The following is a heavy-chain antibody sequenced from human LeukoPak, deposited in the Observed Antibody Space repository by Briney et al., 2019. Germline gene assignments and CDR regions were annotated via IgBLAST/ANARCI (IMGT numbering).Heavy chain of an antibody. CDR1: GFIVSSNY. D-gene: IGHD6-13*01. CDR2: IYSGEST. J-gene: IGHJ6*02. CDR3: ARSHSSSWYSMDV. Sequence: GGSLRLSCAASGFIVSSNYMSWVRQAPGKGLECVSVIYSGESTYYADSVKGRFTMSRDSSKNTLFLQLSSLRADDTAVYYCARSHSSSWYSMDVWGQGTTVTVSS. V-gene: IGHV3-66*01.